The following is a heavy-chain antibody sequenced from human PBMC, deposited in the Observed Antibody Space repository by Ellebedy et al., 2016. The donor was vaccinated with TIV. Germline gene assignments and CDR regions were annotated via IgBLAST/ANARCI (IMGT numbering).Heavy chain of an antibody. D-gene: IGHD3-3*01. V-gene: IGHV5-10-1*01. CDR3: ARQVFGVVMGPREGEDV. Sequence: GESLKISXKGSGYSFTSYWISWVRQMPGKGLEWMGRIDPSDSYTNYSPSFQGHVTISADKSISTAYLQWSSLKASDTAMYYCARQVFGVVMGPREGEDVWGQGTTVTVSS. CDR2: IDPSDSYT. CDR1: GYSFTSYW. J-gene: IGHJ6*02.